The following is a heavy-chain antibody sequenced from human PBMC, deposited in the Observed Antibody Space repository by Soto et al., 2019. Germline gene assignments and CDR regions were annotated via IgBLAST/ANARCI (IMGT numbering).Heavy chain of an antibody. V-gene: IGHV4-4*02. J-gene: IGHJ6*02. CDR2: IYHSVNT. Sequence: QVQLQESGPGLVKPSGTLSLSCAVSGGSISGNDWWNWVRQPPGKGLEWIGRIYHSVNTNYNPSLESRVTISVDKSNNQFSLKLSFVTAADTAVYYCARAGRGYCYGHTCYSGLYGMYVLGQGTTVTVSS. CDR1: GGSISGNDW. D-gene: IGHD2-15*01. CDR3: ARAGRGYCYGHTCYSGLYGMYV.